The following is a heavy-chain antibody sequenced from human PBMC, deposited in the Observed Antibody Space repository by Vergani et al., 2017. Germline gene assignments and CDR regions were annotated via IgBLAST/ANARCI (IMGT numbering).Heavy chain of an antibody. Sequence: QVQLQESGPGLVKPSETLSLTCTVSGGSISSYYWSWIRQPPGKGLEWIGYIYYSGSTNYNPSLKSRVTISVDTSKNQFSMKLSSVTAADTAVYYCAREPRDRSSRYSYYYYMDVWGKGTTVTVSS. CDR1: GGSISSYY. CDR2: IYYSGST. D-gene: IGHD6-13*01. V-gene: IGHV4-59*01. CDR3: AREPRDRSSRYSYYYYMDV. J-gene: IGHJ6*03.